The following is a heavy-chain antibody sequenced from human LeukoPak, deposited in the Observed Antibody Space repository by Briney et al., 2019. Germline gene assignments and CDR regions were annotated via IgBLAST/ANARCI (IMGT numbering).Heavy chain of an antibody. D-gene: IGHD5-18*01. V-gene: IGHV3-23*01. Sequence: GGSLRLSCAASGFTFSSYAMSWVRQAPGKGLEWVSGITYIDGSTYYADSVKGRFTISRDNSKNTLYLQMNSLGAEDTAVYYCARTGYNYGTPLNDWGQGTLVTVSS. J-gene: IGHJ4*02. CDR2: ITYIDGST. CDR1: GFTFSSYA. CDR3: ARTGYNYGTPLND.